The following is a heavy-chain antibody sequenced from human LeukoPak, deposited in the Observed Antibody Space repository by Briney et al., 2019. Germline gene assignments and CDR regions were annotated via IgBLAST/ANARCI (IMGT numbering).Heavy chain of an antibody. D-gene: IGHD6-19*01. CDR1: GFTFTNYA. Sequence: GGSLRLSCSASGFTFTNYAMSWVRQASGKGLEWVSSISGSGGSTYYAASVRGRFTISRDNSKNTLSLQMNSLRGEDTALCYCTKGVNSGSIDYWGQGTLVTVSS. CDR2: ISGSGGST. J-gene: IGHJ4*02. V-gene: IGHV3-23*01. CDR3: TKGVNSGSIDY.